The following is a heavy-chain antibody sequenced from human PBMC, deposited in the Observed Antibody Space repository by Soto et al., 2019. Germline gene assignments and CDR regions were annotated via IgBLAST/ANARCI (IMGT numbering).Heavy chain of an antibody. D-gene: IGHD1-26*01. V-gene: IGHV3-48*03. CDR1: GFTFSSYE. CDR2: ISSSGSTI. CDR3: ARDKYSGSREY. J-gene: IGHJ4*02. Sequence: QSGGSLRLSCAASGFTFSSYEMNWVRQAPGKGLEWVSYISSSGSTIYYADSVKGRFTISRDNAKNSLYLQMNSLRAEDTAVYYCARDKYSGSREYWGQKTLVSASS.